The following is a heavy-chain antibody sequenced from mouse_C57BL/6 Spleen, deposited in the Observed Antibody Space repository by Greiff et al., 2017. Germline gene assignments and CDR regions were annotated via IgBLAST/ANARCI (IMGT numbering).Heavy chain of an antibody. CDR1: GYTFTSYW. CDR3: ARSYGSSYWYFDV. V-gene: IGHV1-52*01. CDR2: IDPSDSET. Sequence: VQLQQPGAELVRPGSSVKLSCKASGYTFTSYWMHWVKQRPIQGLEWIGNIDPSDSETHYNQKFKDKATLTVDKSSSTAYMQRSSLTSEDSAVYYCARSYGSSYWYFDVWGTGTTVTVSS. D-gene: IGHD1-1*01. J-gene: IGHJ1*03.